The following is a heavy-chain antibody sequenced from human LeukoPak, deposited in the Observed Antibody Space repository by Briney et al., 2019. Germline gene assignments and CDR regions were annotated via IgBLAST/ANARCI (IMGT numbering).Heavy chain of an antibody. V-gene: IGHV3-9*01. CDR3: AKDKYSDTTGYYPTYYGLDV. CDR2: ISWNSENI. CDR1: GFTFNDFT. Sequence: PGRSLRLSCAASGFTFNDFTMHWVRQPPGKGLEWVSSISWNSENIAYADSVKGRFSISRDHAENSLHLLMNSLRLEDTALYFCAKDKYSDTTGYYPTYYGLDVWGQGTTVTVSS. J-gene: IGHJ6*02. D-gene: IGHD3-22*01.